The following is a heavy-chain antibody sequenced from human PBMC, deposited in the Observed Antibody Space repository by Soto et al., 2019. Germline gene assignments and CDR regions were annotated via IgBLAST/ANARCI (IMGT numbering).Heavy chain of an antibody. J-gene: IGHJ5*02. D-gene: IGHD3-22*01. Sequence: SETLSLTCTVSGGSISSGGYYWSWIRQHPGKGLEWIGYIYYSGSAYCNPSLKSRVTISVDTSKNQFSLKLSSVTAADTAVYYCARDWGSNYYDSSGPYNWFDPWGQGTLVTVSS. V-gene: IGHV4-31*03. CDR2: IYYSGSA. CDR3: ARDWGSNYYDSSGPYNWFDP. CDR1: GGSISSGGYY.